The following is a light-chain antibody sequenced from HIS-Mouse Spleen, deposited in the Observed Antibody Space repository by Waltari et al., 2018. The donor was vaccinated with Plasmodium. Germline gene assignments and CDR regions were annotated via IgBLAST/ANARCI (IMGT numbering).Light chain of an antibody. CDR3: CSYAGSYTFV. Sequence: QSALTQPRSVSGSPVQSVTLSCTGTRSDVGGYNYVPWYQQHPGKAPKLMIYDVSKRPSGVPDRFSGSKSGNTASLTISGLQAEDEADYYCCSYAGSYTFVFGTGTKVTVL. CDR2: DVS. V-gene: IGLV2-11*01. J-gene: IGLJ1*01. CDR1: RSDVGGYNY.